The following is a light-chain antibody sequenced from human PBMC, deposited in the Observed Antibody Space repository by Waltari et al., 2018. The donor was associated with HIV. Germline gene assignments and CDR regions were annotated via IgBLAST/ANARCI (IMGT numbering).Light chain of an antibody. Sequence: QSALTQPASVSGSPGQSITISCTGTSSDVGRYTLVSWYQQHPGKPPKVMIYEGSKRPSGVSNRFSGSKSGNTASLTISGLQAEDEADYYCCSYTGSSTRRPYVFGTGTKVTVL. CDR1: SSDVGRYTL. CDR3: CSYTGSSTRRPYV. V-gene: IGLV2-23*01. CDR2: EGS. J-gene: IGLJ1*01.